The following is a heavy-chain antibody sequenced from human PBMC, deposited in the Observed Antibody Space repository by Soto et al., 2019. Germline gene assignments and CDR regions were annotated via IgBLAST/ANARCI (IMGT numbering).Heavy chain of an antibody. CDR3: ARVIGGGLRNYYYYMDV. CDR1: GFTFSSYG. J-gene: IGHJ6*03. CDR2: IWYDGSNK. V-gene: IGHV3-33*01. D-gene: IGHD4-17*01. Sequence: QVQLVESGGGVVQPGRSLRLSCAASGFTFSSYGMHWVRQAPGKGLEWVAVIWYDGSNKYYADSVKGRFTISRDNSKNTLYLQMNSLRAEDTAVYYCARVIGGGLRNYYYYMDVWGKGTTVTVSS.